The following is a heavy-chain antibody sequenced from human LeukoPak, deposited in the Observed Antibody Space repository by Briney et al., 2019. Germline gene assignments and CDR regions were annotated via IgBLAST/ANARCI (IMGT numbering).Heavy chain of an antibody. CDR1: VGTFSSYA. V-gene: IGHV1-69*05. J-gene: IGHJ4*02. D-gene: IGHD1-26*01. CDR3: ASVVSGSSFEY. CDR2: IIPIFCTA. Sequence: SVTVSCTASVGTFSSYAISWVRQAPGQALEWMGGIIPIFCTANYAQKFQGRVTITTDESTRTAYMELSSLRSEDTAVYYCASVVSGSSFEYWGQGTLGTVSS.